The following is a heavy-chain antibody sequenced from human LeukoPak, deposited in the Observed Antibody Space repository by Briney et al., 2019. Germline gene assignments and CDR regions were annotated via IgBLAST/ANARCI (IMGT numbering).Heavy chain of an antibody. CDR1: GYSFTSYW. J-gene: IGHJ4*02. V-gene: IGHV5-51*01. CDR2: IYPGDSDT. Sequence: GESLKISCKGSGYSFTSYWIGWVRQMPGKGLEWMGIIYPGDSDTRYSPSFQGQVTISADKSISTAYLQWSSLKASDTAMYYCAKVAKYYYGSGSYYKGYFDYWGQGTLVTVSS. CDR3: AKVAKYYYGSGSYYKGYFDY. D-gene: IGHD3-10*01.